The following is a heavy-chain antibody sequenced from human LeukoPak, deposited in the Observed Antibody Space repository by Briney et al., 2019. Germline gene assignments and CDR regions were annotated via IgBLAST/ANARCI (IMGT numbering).Heavy chain of an antibody. CDR3: AKEIGHCSSTSCSY. V-gene: IGHV3-23*01. CDR1: GFTFSSYA. Sequence: GGSLRLSCAASGFTFSSYAMSWVRQAPGKGLEWVSAISGSGGSTYYADSVKGRFTISRDNSKNTLHLQMNSLRAEDTAVYYCAKEIGHCSSTSCSYWGQGTLVTVSS. D-gene: IGHD2-2*01. CDR2: ISGSGGST. J-gene: IGHJ4*02.